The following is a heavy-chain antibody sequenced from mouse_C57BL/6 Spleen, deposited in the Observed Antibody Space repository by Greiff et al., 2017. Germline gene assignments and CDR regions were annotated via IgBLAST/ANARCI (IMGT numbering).Heavy chain of an antibody. V-gene: IGHV1-55*01. CDR1: GYTFTSYW. Sequence: VQLQQPGAELVKPGASVKMSCKASGYTFTSYWITWVKQRPGQGLDWIGEIYPGSGSTNYNEKFKSKATLTVDTSSSTAYMQLSSLTSEDSAVYYCARKSSGSLDYWGQGTTLTVSS. CDR2: IYPGSGST. J-gene: IGHJ2*01. D-gene: IGHD3-2*02. CDR3: ARKSSGSLDY.